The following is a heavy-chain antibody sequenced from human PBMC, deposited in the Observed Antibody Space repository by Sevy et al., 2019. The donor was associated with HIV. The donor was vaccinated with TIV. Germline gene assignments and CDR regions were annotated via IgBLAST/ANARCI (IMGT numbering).Heavy chain of an antibody. CDR2: ISAYNGNT. J-gene: IGHJ4*02. V-gene: IGHV1-18*01. CDR1: GYTFTSNG. CDR3: AREKIHSSGWYYFDY. Sequence: ASVKVSCKTSGYTFTSNGISWVRQAPGQGLEWMGWISAYNGNTNYAQKLQGRVTMTTDTSTSTAYMELRSLRSDDTAVYYCAREKIHSSGWYYFDYWGQGTLATVSS. D-gene: IGHD6-19*01.